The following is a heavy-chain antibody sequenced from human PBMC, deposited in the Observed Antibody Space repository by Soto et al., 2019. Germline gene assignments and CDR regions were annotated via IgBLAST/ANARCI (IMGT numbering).Heavy chain of an antibody. V-gene: IGHV3-9*01. CDR3: ATLPLYGSYFDC. CDR2: ISWNGASI. Sequence: EVQLVESGGGLVQPGRSLRLSCAASGFTFDNYAIHWVRRAPGKGLEWVAAISWNGASIGYADSVKGRFTISRDNAKNSFFLLMNSLTAEDTARYSCATLPLYGSYFDCWGRGTLVSVSS. D-gene: IGHD3-10*01. CDR1: GFTFDNYA. J-gene: IGHJ4*02.